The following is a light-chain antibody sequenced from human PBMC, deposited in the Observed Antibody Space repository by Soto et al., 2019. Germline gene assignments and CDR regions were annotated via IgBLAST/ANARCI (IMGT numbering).Light chain of an antibody. J-gene: IGLJ1*01. CDR2: EVT. Sequence: QSVLTQPASVSGSPEQSIAISCTGTRSDVGAYNYVSWYQQHPGKAPKLMISEVTNRPSGVSDRFSGSKSGNTASLTISGLQAEDEADYYCSSFTSRFTFVFGTGTKVTV. V-gene: IGLV2-14*01. CDR1: RSDVGAYNY. CDR3: SSFTSRFTFV.